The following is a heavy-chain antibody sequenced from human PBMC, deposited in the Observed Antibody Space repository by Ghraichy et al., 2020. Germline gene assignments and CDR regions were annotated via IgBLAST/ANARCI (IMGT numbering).Heavy chain of an antibody. CDR3: ERQVGYFDY. Sequence: SETLSLTCTVSGGSISSSSYYWGWIRQPPGKGLEWIGSIYYSWITYYNPSLKSRVTISVDTSKNQFSLKLSSVTAADTAVYDCERQVGYFDYWGQGTLVTVSS. CDR1: GGSISSSSYY. J-gene: IGHJ4*02. V-gene: IGHV4-39*01. CDR2: IYYSWIT.